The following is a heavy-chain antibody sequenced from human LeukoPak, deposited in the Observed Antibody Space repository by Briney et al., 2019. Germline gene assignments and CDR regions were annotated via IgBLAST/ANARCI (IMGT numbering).Heavy chain of an antibody. CDR1: GYTLTGYY. CDR2: INPNSGGT. J-gene: IGHJ5*02. Sequence: ASVKVSCKASGYTLTGYYMHWVRQAPGQGLEWMGWINPNSGGTNYAQKFQGRVTMTRDTSISTAYMELSGLRSDDTAVYYCARGTLVRGSGWFDPWGQGTLVTVSS. V-gene: IGHV1-2*02. CDR3: ARGTLVRGSGWFDP. D-gene: IGHD3-10*01.